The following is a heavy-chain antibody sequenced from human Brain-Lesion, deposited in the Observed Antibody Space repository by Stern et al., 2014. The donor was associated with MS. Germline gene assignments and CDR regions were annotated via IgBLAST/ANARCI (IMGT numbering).Heavy chain of an antibody. CDR2: INRDGSDT. V-gene: IGHV3-74*02. CDR1: GFNFSSYW. J-gene: IGHJ4*02. CDR3: ARGVGDY. Sequence: QAESGGGLVQPGGSLRLSCAASGFNFSSYWMHWVRQFPEKGLFWVSQINRDGSDTSYADSVKGRFSISRDNIRNMLYLRMTSLRAEDTAVYYCARGVGDYWGQGARVTVSS. D-gene: IGHD3-16*01.